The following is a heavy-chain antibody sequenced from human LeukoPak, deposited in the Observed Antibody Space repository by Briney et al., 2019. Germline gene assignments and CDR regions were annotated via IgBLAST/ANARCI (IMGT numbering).Heavy chain of an antibody. CDR2: ISSSSSTI. D-gene: IGHD1-26*01. V-gene: IGHV3-48*01. CDR1: GFTFSSYS. CDR3: ARDLGGATRLNAFDI. Sequence: GGSLRLSCAASGFTFSSYSMNWVRQAPGKGLEWVSYISSSSSTIYYADSVKGRFTISRDNAKNSLYLQMNSLRAEDTAVYYCARDLGGATRLNAFDIWGQGTMVTVSS. J-gene: IGHJ3*02.